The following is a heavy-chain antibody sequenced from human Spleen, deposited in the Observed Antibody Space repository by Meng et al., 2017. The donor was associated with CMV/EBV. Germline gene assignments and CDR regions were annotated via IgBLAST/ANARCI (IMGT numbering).Heavy chain of an antibody. CDR1: GYTFTSYG. J-gene: IGHJ4*02. CDR2: SSAYNGNT. CDR3: AREGCSSSNCYNDYFDY. D-gene: IGHD2-2*02. Sequence: ASVKVSCKTSGYTFTSYGISWVRQAPGQGLEWMGWSSAYNGNTNYAQKFQGRVTMTRDTSTSTAYMELSRLRSDDTAVYYCAREGCSSSNCYNDYFDYWGQGTLVTVSS. V-gene: IGHV1-18*01.